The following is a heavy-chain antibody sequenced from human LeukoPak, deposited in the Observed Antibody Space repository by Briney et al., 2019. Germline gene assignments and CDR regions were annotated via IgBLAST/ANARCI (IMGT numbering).Heavy chain of an antibody. CDR3: ARAPPMVRGVIGYYFDY. CDR1: GYTFTSYG. V-gene: IGHV1-18*01. D-gene: IGHD3-10*01. J-gene: IGHJ4*02. CDR2: ISAYNGNT. Sequence: KVSCKASGYTFTSYGISWVRQAPGQGLEWMGWISAYNGNTNYAQKLQGRVTMTTDTSTSTAYMELRSLRSDDTAVYYCARAPPMVRGVIGYYFDYWGQGTLVTVSS.